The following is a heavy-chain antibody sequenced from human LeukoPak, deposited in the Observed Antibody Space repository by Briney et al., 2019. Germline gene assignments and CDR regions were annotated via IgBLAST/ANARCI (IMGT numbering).Heavy chain of an antibody. CDR1: GGTFSSYA. J-gene: IGHJ4*02. Sequence: GASVKVSCKASGGTFSSYAISWVRQAPGQGLEWMGRIIPIFGTANYAQKFQGRVTITTDESTSTAYMELSSPRSEDTAVYYCARDGLAATKELDYWGQGTLVTVSS. CDR2: IIPIFGTA. CDR3: ARDGLAATKELDY. D-gene: IGHD2-15*01. V-gene: IGHV1-69*05.